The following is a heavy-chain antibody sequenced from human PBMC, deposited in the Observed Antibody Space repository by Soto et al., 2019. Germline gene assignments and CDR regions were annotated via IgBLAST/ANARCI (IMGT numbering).Heavy chain of an antibody. J-gene: IGHJ4*02. V-gene: IGHV3-33*01. CDR3: ARGAYDSSGYYLGDY. D-gene: IGHD3-22*01. CDR1: GFTFSSYG. Sequence: QVQLVESGGGVVQPGRSLRLSCAASGFTFSSYGMHWVRQAPGKGLEWVAVIWYDGSNKYYADSVKGRFTISRDNSKNTLYLQMNSLRAEDTAVYYCARGAYDSSGYYLGDYWGQGTLVTVSS. CDR2: IWYDGSNK.